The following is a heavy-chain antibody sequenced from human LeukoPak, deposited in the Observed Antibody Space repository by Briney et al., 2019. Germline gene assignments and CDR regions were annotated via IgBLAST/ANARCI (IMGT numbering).Heavy chain of an antibody. CDR2: ISTRSSYI. V-gene: IGHV3-21*01. Sequence: GGSLRLSCAASGFTFGSFGMNWVRQAPGKGLEWVSSISTRSSYIYYADSVKGRFTVSRDNAKSSLYPQMNSLRGEGTAVYYCWRLFSYGDYGGGGDYWGQGTLVTVSS. D-gene: IGHD4-17*01. J-gene: IGHJ4*02. CDR3: WRLFSYGDYGGGGDY. CDR1: GFTFGSFG.